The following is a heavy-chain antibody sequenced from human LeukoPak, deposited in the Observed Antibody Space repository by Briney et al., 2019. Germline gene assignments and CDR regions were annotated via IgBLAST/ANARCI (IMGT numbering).Heavy chain of an antibody. V-gene: IGHV4-34*01. J-gene: IGHJ3*02. Sequence: PSETLSLTCAVYGGSFSGYYWSWIRQPPGKGREWIGEFNHSGSTNYNPSLKSRVTISVDTSKNQFSLKLSSVTAADTAVYYCARADVLGYCSGGSCSGDAFDIWGQGTMVTVSS. CDR2: FNHSGST. CDR3: ARADVLGYCSGGSCSGDAFDI. D-gene: IGHD2-15*01. CDR1: GGSFSGYY.